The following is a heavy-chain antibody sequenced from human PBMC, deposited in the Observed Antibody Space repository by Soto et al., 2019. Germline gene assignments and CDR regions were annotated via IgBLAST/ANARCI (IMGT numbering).Heavy chain of an antibody. Sequence: EVQLVESGGGLVQPGGSLKLSCAASGFTFSGSAMHWVRQASGKGLEWVGGIRSKANSYATAYAASVKGRFTISRDDSKNTAYLQMNSLKTEDTAVYYCTTRPYEGDYYYYGMDVWGQGTTVTVSS. D-gene: IGHD3-22*01. J-gene: IGHJ6*02. CDR3: TTRPYEGDYYYYGMDV. CDR1: GFTFSGSA. CDR2: IRSKANSYAT. V-gene: IGHV3-73*02.